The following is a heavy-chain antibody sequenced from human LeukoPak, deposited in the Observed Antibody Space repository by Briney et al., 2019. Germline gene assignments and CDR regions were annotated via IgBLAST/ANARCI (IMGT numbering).Heavy chain of an antibody. V-gene: IGHV3-23*01. Sequence: GGSLRLSCAASGFTSSSYAMSWVRQAPGKGLEWVSAISGSGGSTYYADSVKGRFTISRDNSKNTLYLQMNSLRAEDTAVYYCARIQLWLRGSFDYWGQGTLVTVSS. CDR1: GFTSSSYA. D-gene: IGHD5-18*01. J-gene: IGHJ4*02. CDR2: ISGSGGST. CDR3: ARIQLWLRGSFDY.